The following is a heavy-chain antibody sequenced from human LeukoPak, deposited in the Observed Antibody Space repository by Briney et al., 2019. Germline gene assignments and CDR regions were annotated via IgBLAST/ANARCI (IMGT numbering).Heavy chain of an antibody. D-gene: IGHD2-21*02. V-gene: IGHV3-30*02. Sequence: GGSLRLSCAASGFTFSSYGMHWVRQAPGKGLEWVAFIRYDGSNKYYADSVKGRFTISRDNAKNSLYLQMNSLRAEDTAVYYCARVVNCGGDCYSIDYWGQGTLVTVSS. J-gene: IGHJ4*02. CDR2: IRYDGSNK. CDR3: ARVVNCGGDCYSIDY. CDR1: GFTFSSYG.